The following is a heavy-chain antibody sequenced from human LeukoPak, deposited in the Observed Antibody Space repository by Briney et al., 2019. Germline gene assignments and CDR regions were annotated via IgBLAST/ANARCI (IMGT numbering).Heavy chain of an antibody. CDR3: ARIPNLDLYRSSTSCSGYGMDV. CDR2: ISYDGSNK. CDR1: GFTFSSYA. J-gene: IGHJ6*04. V-gene: IGHV3-30*04. Sequence: GGSLRLSCAASGFTFSSYAMQWVRQAPGKGLEWVAVISYDGSNKYYADCVKGRFTISIDNSKNTLYLQMNSLRAEDTAVYYCARIPNLDLYRSSTSCSGYGMDVWGNGTTVTVSS. D-gene: IGHD2-2*01.